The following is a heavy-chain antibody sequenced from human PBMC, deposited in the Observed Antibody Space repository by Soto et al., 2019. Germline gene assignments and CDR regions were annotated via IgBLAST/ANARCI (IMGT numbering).Heavy chain of an antibody. CDR1: GGSVSNKTYY. V-gene: IGHV4-61*01. J-gene: IGHJ4*02. CDR2: AYYSGTT. D-gene: IGHD4-17*01. Sequence: SETLSLTCSVSGGSVSNKTYYWSWIRQPPGKRLEWIGYAYYSGTTNYNPSLKSRVTISVDLSKNQFSLRLSSVTTADTALYYCARTTAVPNTLRSRYFFDYWGQGTLVTVSS. CDR3: ARTTAVPNTLRSRYFFDY.